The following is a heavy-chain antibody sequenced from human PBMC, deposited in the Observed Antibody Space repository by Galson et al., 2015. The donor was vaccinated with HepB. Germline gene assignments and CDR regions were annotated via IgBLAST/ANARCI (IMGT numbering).Heavy chain of an antibody. D-gene: IGHD3-16*01. Sequence: SLRLSCAASGFTFSSYGMHWVRQAPGKGLEWVAFIRYDGSNKYYADSVKGRFTISRDNSKNTLYLQMNSLRAEDTAVYYCAKDQTSVGDEYYFDYWGQGTLVTVSS. CDR1: GFTFSSYG. J-gene: IGHJ4*02. V-gene: IGHV3-30*02. CDR2: IRYDGSNK. CDR3: AKDQTSVGDEYYFDY.